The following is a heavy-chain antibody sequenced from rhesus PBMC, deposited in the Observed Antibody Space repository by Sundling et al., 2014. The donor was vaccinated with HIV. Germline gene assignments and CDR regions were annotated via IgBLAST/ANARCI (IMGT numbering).Heavy chain of an antibody. CDR3: ARKSSGTTVYFDY. D-gene: IGHD1-26*01. CDR2: IYIAGGST. Sequence: QVQLQESGPGLVKPSETLSLTCAVSGDSISSNFWTWIRQSPGTGLEWIGYIYIAGGSTSYNPSLKSRVTISTDTSKNQFSLRLRSVTVADTAVYYCARKSSGTTVYFDYWGQGVLVTVSS. CDR1: GDSISSNF. J-gene: IGHJ4*01. V-gene: IGHV4-160*01.